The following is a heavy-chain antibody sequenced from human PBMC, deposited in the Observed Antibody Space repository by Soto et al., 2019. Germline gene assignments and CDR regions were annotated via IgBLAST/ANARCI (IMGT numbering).Heavy chain of an antibody. J-gene: IGHJ6*02. D-gene: IGHD5-12*01. V-gene: IGHV3-7*01. CDR2: IKQDGSEK. CDR1: GFTFSSYW. Sequence: LRLSCAASGFTFSSYWMSWVRQAPGKGLEWVANIKQDGSEKYYVDSVKGRFTTSRDNAKNSLYLQMNSLRAEDTAVYYCARAVATIRSYYYGMDVWGQG. CDR3: ARAVATIRSYYYGMDV.